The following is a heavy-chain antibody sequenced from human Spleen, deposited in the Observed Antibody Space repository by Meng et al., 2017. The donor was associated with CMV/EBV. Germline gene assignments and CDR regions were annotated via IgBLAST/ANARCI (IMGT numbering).Heavy chain of an antibody. CDR2: ISGSGENT. V-gene: IGHV3-23*01. CDR1: GFIFSRYA. CDR3: AVYDSTGYYYFFEH. D-gene: IGHD3-22*01. J-gene: IGHJ4*02. Sequence: SGFIFSRYAMSWVRQAPGKGLEWVSTISGSGENTYYADSVKGRFIISRDNSKHTLYLRMNSLRAEDTAAYFCAVYDSTGYYYFFEHWGQGTLVTVSS.